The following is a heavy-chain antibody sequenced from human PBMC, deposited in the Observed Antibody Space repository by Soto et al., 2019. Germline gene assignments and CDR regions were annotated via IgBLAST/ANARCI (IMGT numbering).Heavy chain of an antibody. CDR3: ARSIRQWAFDS. V-gene: IGHV4-39*01. D-gene: IGHD6-19*01. CDR1: GGSISSSSYY. J-gene: IGHJ4*02. CDR2: IYYSGST. Sequence: SETLSLTCTVSGGSISSSSYYWGWIRQPPGKGLEWIGSIYYSGSTYYNPSLKSRVTISVDTSKNQFSLKLSSVTAADTAVYYCARSIRQWAFDSWGQGTLVTVS.